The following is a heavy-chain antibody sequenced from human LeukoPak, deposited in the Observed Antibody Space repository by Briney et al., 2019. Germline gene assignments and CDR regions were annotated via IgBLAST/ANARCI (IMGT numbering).Heavy chain of an antibody. Sequence: GGSLRLSCSASGVTISDYNMHWVRQAPGMGLDWVALMSPDGNKKYYADSVKGRFTISRDNSKNTVDLQLNSLRAEDPAIYYCARDLIGSYTLDYCGQGTLVTVSS. D-gene: IGHD1-26*01. CDR1: GVTISDYN. CDR2: MSPDGNKK. CDR3: ARDLIGSYTLDY. V-gene: IGHV3-30-3*01. J-gene: IGHJ4*02.